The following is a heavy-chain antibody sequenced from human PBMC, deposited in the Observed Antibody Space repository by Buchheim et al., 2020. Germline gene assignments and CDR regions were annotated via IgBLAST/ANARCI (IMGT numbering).Heavy chain of an antibody. CDR1: GFTFSSYG. D-gene: IGHD4-17*01. Sequence: QVQLVESGGGVVQPGRSLRLSCAASGFTFSSYGMHWVRQAPGKGLEWVAVIWYDGSNKYYADSVKGRFTIYRDNSKTTLYLQMNSLRAEDTAVYYCARGHGDYQSDYWGQGTL. J-gene: IGHJ4*02. CDR2: IWYDGSNK. V-gene: IGHV3-33*01. CDR3: ARGHGDYQSDY.